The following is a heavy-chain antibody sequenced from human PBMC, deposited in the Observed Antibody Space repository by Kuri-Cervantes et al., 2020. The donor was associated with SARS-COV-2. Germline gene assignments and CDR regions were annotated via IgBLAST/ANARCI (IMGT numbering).Heavy chain of an antibody. CDR1: GFTFSNYA. D-gene: IGHD3-22*01. Sequence: GESLKISCAASGFTFSNYAMSCVRPAPGKGLEWVSTISGSGDNTYYADSVKGRLTISRDISKNTLYLQMNSLRAEDTAVYYCAKDRAPQYYYDSSGYYPEYWGQGTLVTVSS. CDR2: ISGSGDNT. CDR3: AKDRAPQYYYDSSGYYPEY. J-gene: IGHJ4*02. V-gene: IGHV3-23*01.